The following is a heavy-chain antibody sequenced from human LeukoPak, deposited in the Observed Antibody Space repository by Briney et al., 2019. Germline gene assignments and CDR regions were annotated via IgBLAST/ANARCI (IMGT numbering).Heavy chain of an antibody. V-gene: IGHV3-23*01. D-gene: IGHD3-22*01. CDR2: ISDSDGST. CDR3: AKDLAGTYYYDSSGYYIY. CDR1: GFTFSSYD. Sequence: GGSLRLSCAASGFTFSSYDMSWVRQAPGKGLEWVSAISDSDGSTYYADSVKGRFTISRDNSRNTLYLQMNSLRAEDTAVYYCAKDLAGTYYYDSSGYYIYWGQGTLVTVSS. J-gene: IGHJ4*02.